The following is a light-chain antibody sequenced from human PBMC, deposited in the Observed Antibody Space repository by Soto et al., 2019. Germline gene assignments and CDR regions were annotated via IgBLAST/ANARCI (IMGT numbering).Light chain of an antibody. J-gene: IGKJ1*01. CDR2: DAS. CDR1: QSVSSY. Sequence: EIVLTQSPATLSLSPGERATLSCRASQSVSSYLAWYQQKPGQAPRLLIYDASNRATGIPARFSGSGSGTDFTLTISSLEPEDFAVYYCQQRSNWPGTFGQGPKVESK. CDR3: QQRSNWPGT. V-gene: IGKV3-11*01.